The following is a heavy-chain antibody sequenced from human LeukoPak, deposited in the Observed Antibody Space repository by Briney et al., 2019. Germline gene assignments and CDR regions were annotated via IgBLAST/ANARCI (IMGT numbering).Heavy chain of an antibody. J-gene: IGHJ4*02. D-gene: IGHD6-19*01. CDR1: GYTLTELS. Sequence: ASVKVSCKVSGYTLTELSMHWVRQAPGQGLEWMGWINPNSGGTNYAQKFQGRVTMTRDTSISTAYMELSRLRSDDTAVYYCARDRGSGWSLDYWGQGTLVTVSS. CDR2: INPNSGGT. CDR3: ARDRGSGWSLDY. V-gene: IGHV1-2*02.